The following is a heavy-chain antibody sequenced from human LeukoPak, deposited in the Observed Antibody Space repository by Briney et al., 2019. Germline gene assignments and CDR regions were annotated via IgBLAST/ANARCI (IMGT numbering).Heavy chain of an antibody. CDR3: ARCFWVVSNSCYFDY. CDR1: GFTFSSYS. V-gene: IGHV3-48*01. Sequence: RAGGSLRLSCAASGFTFSSYSMNWVRQAPGKGLEWVSYISTITSTLYYADSVKGRFTISRDNAKNSLYLQMNSLRAEDTAVYYCARCFWVVSNSCYFDYWGQGTLVTVSS. J-gene: IGHJ4*02. D-gene: IGHD2-2*01. CDR2: ISTITSTL.